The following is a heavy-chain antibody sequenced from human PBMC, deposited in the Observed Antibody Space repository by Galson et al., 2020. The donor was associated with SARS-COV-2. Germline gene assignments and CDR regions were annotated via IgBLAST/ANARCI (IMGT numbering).Heavy chain of an antibody. CDR3: ARDGLPFDH. J-gene: IGHJ4*02. V-gene: IGHV3-30*01. Sequence: QAGGSLRLSCEASGFTVGTYAMHWVRQAPGKGLEWVAGMSYEKNDDHYADFVKGRFTISRDISKNTIYLQMNSLRPDDTAVYYCARDGLPFDHWGQGNLVTVSS. CDR2: MSYEKNDD. CDR1: GFTVGTYA. D-gene: IGHD2-21*02.